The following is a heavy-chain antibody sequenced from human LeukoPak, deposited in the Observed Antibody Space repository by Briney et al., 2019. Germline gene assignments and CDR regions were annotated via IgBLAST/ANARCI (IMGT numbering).Heavy chain of an antibody. Sequence: GASVKVSCKASGYTFTGYYMHWVRQAPGQGLEWMGWINPNSGGTNYAQKFQGRVTMTRDTSISTAYMELSRLRSDDTAVYYCARDSIPRPVIIGFDYWGQGTLVTVSS. CDR3: ARDSIPRPVIIGFDY. D-gene: IGHD3-9*01. CDR2: INPNSGGT. J-gene: IGHJ4*02. V-gene: IGHV1-2*02. CDR1: GYTFTGYY.